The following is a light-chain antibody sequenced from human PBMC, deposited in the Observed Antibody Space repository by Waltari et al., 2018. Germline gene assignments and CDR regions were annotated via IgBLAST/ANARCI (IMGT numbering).Light chain of an antibody. J-gene: IGLJ1*01. V-gene: IGLV2-23*02. Sequence: QSALTQPASVSGSPGQSITISCTGTTSDVGSYTLVSWYQHHPGKAPKPIIFEVSERPSGVSNRFSGSKSGNTASLTISGLQAEDEADYHCCSYAGNSIYVFGTGTRVTVL. CDR2: EVS. CDR3: CSYAGNSIYV. CDR1: TSDVGSYTL.